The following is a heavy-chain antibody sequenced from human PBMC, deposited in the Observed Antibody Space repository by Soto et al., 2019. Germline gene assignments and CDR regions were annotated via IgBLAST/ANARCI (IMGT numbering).Heavy chain of an antibody. V-gene: IGHV5-51*01. CDR2: IYPGDSDT. D-gene: IGHD5-18*01. J-gene: IGHJ4*02. CDR1: GYSFTSYW. CDR3: ARLMGYCYGCQWYYYFAY. Sequence: PGESLKISCKGSGYSFTSYWIGWVRQMPGKGLEWMGIIYPGDSDTRYSPSFQGQVTISADKSISTAYLQWSSLKASDTAMYYCARLMGYCYGCQWYYYFAYWGQGSLVTVSS.